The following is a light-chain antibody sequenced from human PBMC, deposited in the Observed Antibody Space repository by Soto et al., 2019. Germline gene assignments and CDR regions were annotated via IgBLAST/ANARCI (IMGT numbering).Light chain of an antibody. CDR3: QQFYAWPRT. V-gene: IGKV3-15*01. CDR2: GTS. J-gene: IGKJ1*01. Sequence: EIVLTQSPGTLSLSPGERATLSCRASQSITSSLAWYQQKPGQAPRLLIYGTSTRATGVPARFSGSGSSTEFSLTISSLQSEDFAVYYCQQFYAWPRTFGQGTKVDIK. CDR1: QSITSS.